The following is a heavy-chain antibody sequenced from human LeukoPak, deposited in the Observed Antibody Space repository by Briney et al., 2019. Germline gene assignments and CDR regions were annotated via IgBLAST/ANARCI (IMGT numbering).Heavy chain of an antibody. D-gene: IGHD6-13*01. CDR3: ARGPRAAADDY. V-gene: IGHV1-3*01. Sequence: ASVKVSCKASGYTFINYAINWGRQAPGQRLEWMGWINAVNGNTKYSPKFQGRVSLTRDTSATTAYMELSSLTSEDTAVYYCARGPRAAADDYWGQGTLVIVSS. J-gene: IGHJ4*02. CDR1: GYTFINYA. CDR2: INAVNGNT.